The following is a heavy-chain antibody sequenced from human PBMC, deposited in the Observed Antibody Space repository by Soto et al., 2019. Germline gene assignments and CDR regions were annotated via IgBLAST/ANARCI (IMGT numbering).Heavy chain of an antibody. Sequence: SETLSLTCXVPGGSISSGGYYWSWIRQHPGKGLEWIGYIYYSGSTYYNPSLKSRVTISVDTSKNQFSLKLSSVTAADTAVYYCARDRGRIFGLVRINYGMDVWGQGTTVTVS. D-gene: IGHD3-3*01. CDR2: IYYSGST. J-gene: IGHJ6*02. V-gene: IGHV4-31*03. CDR3: ARDRGRIFGLVRINYGMDV. CDR1: GGSISSGGYY.